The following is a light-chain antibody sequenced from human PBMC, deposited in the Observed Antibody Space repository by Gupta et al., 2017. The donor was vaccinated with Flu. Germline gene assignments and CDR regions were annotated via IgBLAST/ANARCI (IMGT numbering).Light chain of an antibody. CDR2: DDS. Sequence: TARITCGGTNIGSKSVHWYQQKPGQAPGLVVYDDSDRPSGIPERFSGSNSGNTATLTISRVEAGDEADDYCQVWDSSSDHPEAVFGGGTKLTVL. CDR1: NIGSKS. J-gene: IGLJ2*01. V-gene: IGLV3-21*02. CDR3: QVWDSSSDHPEAV.